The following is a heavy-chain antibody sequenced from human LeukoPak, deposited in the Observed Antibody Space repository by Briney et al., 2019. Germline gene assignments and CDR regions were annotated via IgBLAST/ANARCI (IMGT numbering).Heavy chain of an antibody. CDR2: KKQDGSEK. Sequence: GGPLRLSCAAAVFTFSSYWMSWAPQDPGKGREGVANKKQDGSEKYYVDSAKGRFTISRDNAKNSVYPQMNSLSAEDTAVYYCARESYDSSGYDNWFDPWGQGTLVTVSS. V-gene: IGHV3-7*01. J-gene: IGHJ5*02. CDR3: ARESYDSSGYDNWFDP. CDR1: VFTFSSYW. D-gene: IGHD3-22*01.